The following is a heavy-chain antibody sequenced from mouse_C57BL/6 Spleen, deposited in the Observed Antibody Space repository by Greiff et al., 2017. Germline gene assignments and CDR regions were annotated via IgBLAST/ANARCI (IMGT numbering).Heavy chain of an antibody. D-gene: IGHD6-1*01. J-gene: IGHJ4*01. V-gene: IGHV6-6*01. Sequence: EVKLVESGGGLVQPGGSMKLSCAASGFTFSDAWMDWVRQSPEQGLEWVAEIRNKANNPATYYAESVKGRFTISRDDSKSSVYLRMNSLRAEDTGIYYCTRAFGAMDYWGQGTSVTVSS. CDR2: IRNKANNPAT. CDR1: GFTFSDAW. CDR3: TRAFGAMDY.